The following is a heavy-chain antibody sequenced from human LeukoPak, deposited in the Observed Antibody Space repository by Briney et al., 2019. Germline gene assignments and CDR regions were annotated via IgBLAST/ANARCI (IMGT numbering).Heavy chain of an antibody. D-gene: IGHD3-22*01. V-gene: IGHV1-3*01. CDR2: INAGNGNT. CDR1: GYTFTSYT. Sequence: ASVKVSCKASGYTFTSYTIHWVRQAPGQRLEWMGWINAGNGNTQYSQNFQGRVTITRDTSASTAYMELSSLRSEDTSVYYCARSSGDLYYYYYAMDVWGQGTTVTVSS. J-gene: IGHJ6*02. CDR3: ARSSGDLYYYYYAMDV.